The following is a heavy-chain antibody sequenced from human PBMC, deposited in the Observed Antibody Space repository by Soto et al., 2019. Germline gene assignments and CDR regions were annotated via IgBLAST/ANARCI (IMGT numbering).Heavy chain of an antibody. Sequence: SETLCLTCAVSGGFISSCGYSWSWVRQPPGKGLEWIGYIYHGSTYYNPSLKSRVTISVDRSKNQVSLKLSSVPAADTAVYYCASAGGLGAVAVDYWGQGTLVSVSS. V-gene: IGHV4-30-2*01. J-gene: IGHJ4*02. CDR3: ASAGGLGAVAVDY. D-gene: IGHD6-19*01. CDR2: IYHGST. CDR1: GGFISSCGYS.